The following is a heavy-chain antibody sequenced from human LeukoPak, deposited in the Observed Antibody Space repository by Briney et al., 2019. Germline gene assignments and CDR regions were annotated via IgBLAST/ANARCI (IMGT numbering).Heavy chain of an antibody. Sequence: PGGSLKLSCAASGFTFSTYAMHWVRQAPGKGLEWVSLISYDGSNKYYADSVKGRFTISRHNSKNKLYLQMNSLTAEDTAVYFCARDETKRGYSYGTSPFDYWGQGTLVTVSS. CDR2: ISYDGSNK. V-gene: IGHV3-30*04. J-gene: IGHJ4*02. CDR1: GFTFSTYA. CDR3: ARDETKRGYSYGTSPFDY. D-gene: IGHD5-18*01.